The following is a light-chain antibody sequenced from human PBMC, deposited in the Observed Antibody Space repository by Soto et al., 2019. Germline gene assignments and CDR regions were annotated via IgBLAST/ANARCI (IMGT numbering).Light chain of an antibody. CDR2: SND. J-gene: IGLJ2*01. Sequence: QSVLTQPPSASGTPGQRVTISCSGSSSNIGRNTVNWYQQLPGTAPKLLIYSNDQRPSGVPDRFSGSKSGTSASLAISGLRSEDEADYFCSTWDHGLNGLVFGGGTKLTVL. CDR1: SSNIGRNT. CDR3: STWDHGLNGLV. V-gene: IGLV1-44*01.